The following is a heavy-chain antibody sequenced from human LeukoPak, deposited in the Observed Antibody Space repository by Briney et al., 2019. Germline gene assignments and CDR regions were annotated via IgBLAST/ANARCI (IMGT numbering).Heavy chain of an antibody. Sequence: SQTLSLTCAISGDSVSSNSAAWNWIRQSPSRGLEWLGRTYYRSKWYNDYGVSLKSRITITPDTSKNQLSLQLNSVTPEDTAVYYCARGAMISGYEGYFDYWGQGTQVTVSS. CDR1: GDSVSSNSAA. CDR2: TYYRSKWYN. J-gene: IGHJ4*02. CDR3: ARGAMISGYEGYFDY. D-gene: IGHD5-12*01. V-gene: IGHV6-1*01.